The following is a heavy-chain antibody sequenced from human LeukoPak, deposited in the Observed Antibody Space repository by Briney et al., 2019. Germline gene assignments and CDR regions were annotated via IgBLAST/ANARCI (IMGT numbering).Heavy chain of an antibody. CDR1: GFTVSSNY. CDR3: ARPEAYYYYGMDV. V-gene: IGHV3-66*04. Sequence: PGGSLRLSCAASGFTVSSNYMSWVRQAPGKGLEWVSVIYSGGSTYYADSVKGRFTISRDNSKNTLYLQMNSLRAEDTAVYYCARPEAYYYYGMDVWGQGTTVTVSS. J-gene: IGHJ6*02. CDR2: IYSGGST.